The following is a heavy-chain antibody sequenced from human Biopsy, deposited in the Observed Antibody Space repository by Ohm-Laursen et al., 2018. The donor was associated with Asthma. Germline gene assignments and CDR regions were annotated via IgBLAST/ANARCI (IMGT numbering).Heavy chain of an antibody. Sequence: SVKVSCKTSGYTFNSAGITWVRQAPGQGLEWMGWIIVYNGNTKDAQKLHDRVTLTTDTSTSTACMELRSLRSDDTAVYFCARAVDYSHYYGIDVWGQGTSVTVS. CDR3: ARAVDYSHYYGIDV. V-gene: IGHV1-18*01. J-gene: IGHJ6*02. CDR2: IIVYNGNT. CDR1: GYTFNSAG. D-gene: IGHD3-10*01.